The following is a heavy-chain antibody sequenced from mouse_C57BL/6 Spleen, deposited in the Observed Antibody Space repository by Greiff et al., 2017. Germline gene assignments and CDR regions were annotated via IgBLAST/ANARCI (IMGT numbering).Heavy chain of an antibody. V-gene: IGHV1-15*01. J-gene: IGHJ1*03. CDR2: IDPETGGT. Sequence: QVQLKQSGAELVRPGASVTLSCKASGYTFTDYEMHWVKQTPVHGLEWIGAIDPETGGTAYNQKFKGKAILTADKSSSTAYMELRSLTSEDSAVYYCTRLRYYGSSSPVWGTGTTVTVSS. CDR3: TRLRYYGSSSPV. CDR1: GYTFTDYE. D-gene: IGHD1-1*01.